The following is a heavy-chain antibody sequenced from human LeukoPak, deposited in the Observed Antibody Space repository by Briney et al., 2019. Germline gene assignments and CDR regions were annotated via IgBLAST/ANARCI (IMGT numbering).Heavy chain of an antibody. Sequence: GRSLRLSCAASGFTFSSYAMHWVRQAPGKGLEWVAVIWYDGSNKYYADSVKGRSTISRDNSKNTLYLQMNSLRAEDTAVYYCAKEGRIAAAGLFDYWGQGTLVTVSS. J-gene: IGHJ4*02. CDR2: IWYDGSNK. CDR1: GFTFSSYA. V-gene: IGHV3-33*06. D-gene: IGHD6-13*01. CDR3: AKEGRIAAAGLFDY.